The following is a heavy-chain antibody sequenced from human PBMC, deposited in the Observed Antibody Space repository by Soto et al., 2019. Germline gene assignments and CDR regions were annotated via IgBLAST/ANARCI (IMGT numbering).Heavy chain of an antibody. Sequence: ASVKVSCKASGYTFTSYAMHWVRQAPGQRLEWMGWINAGNGNTKYSQKFQGRVTITRDTSASTAYMELSSLRPEDTAVYYCARIELGYCSGGSCYSLYRGDAFDIWGQGTMVTVS. J-gene: IGHJ3*02. CDR3: ARIELGYCSGGSCYSLYRGDAFDI. CDR1: GYTFTSYA. V-gene: IGHV1-3*01. D-gene: IGHD2-15*01. CDR2: INAGNGNT.